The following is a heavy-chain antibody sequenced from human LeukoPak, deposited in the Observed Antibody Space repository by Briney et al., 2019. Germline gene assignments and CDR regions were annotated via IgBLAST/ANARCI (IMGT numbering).Heavy chain of an antibody. CDR2: IKSKTDGGTT. Sequence: PGGSLRLSCAASGFTFSNAWMSWVRQAPGKGLEWVGRIKSKTDGGTTDYAAPVKGRFTISRDDSKNTLYLQMNSLKTEDTAVYYCTTDSCSSTSCRHYYYGMDVWGKGTTVTVSS. V-gene: IGHV3-15*01. D-gene: IGHD2-2*01. J-gene: IGHJ6*04. CDR3: TTDSCSSTSCRHYYYGMDV. CDR1: GFTFSNAW.